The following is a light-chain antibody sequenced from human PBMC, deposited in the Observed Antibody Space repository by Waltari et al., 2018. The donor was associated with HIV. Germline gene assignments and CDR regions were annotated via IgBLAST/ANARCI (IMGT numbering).Light chain of an antibody. CDR1: SSDVGRYDY. V-gene: IGLV2-8*01. CDR3: SSYAGINPVI. CDR2: EGN. Sequence: QSALTQPPSASGSLGQSVTISCTGRSSDVGRYDYVSWYQQHPGKAPKLLIFEGNKRPSGVPDRFSGSKSGNTASLTVSGLQAEDEAEYSCSSYAGINPVIFGGGTTLTVL. J-gene: IGLJ2*01.